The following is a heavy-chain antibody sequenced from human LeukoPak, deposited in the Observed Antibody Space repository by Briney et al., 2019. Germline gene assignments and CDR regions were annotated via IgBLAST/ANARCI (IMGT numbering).Heavy chain of an antibody. Sequence: GGSLRLSCAASGFTFSSYWMSWVRQAPGKGLEWVANIKQDGSEKYYVDSVKGRFTISRDNAKNSLYLQMNSLRAEDTAVYYCARGSGESSSWYDSYDVSYCMDVWGQGTTVTVSS. J-gene: IGHJ6*02. CDR2: IKQDGSEK. CDR1: GFTFSSYW. V-gene: IGHV3-7*01. D-gene: IGHD6-13*01. CDR3: ARGSGESSSWYDSYDVSYCMDV.